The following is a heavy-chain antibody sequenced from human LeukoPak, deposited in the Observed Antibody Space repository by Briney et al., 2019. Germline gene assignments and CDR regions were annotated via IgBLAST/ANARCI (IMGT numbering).Heavy chain of an antibody. Sequence: ASVKVSCKASGYTFTNYAIHWVRQAPGQRLEWMGWFNIGDDGTGYSQKFQGRVSISRAISASTAYMQLSSLKSEDTAIYYCAREPYGGNSYDYWGQGTLVTVSS. D-gene: IGHD4-23*01. CDR3: AREPYGGNSYDY. CDR1: GYTFTNYA. J-gene: IGHJ4*02. V-gene: IGHV1-3*04. CDR2: FNIGDDGT.